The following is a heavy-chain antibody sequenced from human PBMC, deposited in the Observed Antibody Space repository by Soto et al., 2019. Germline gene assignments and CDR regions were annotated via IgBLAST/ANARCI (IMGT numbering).Heavy chain of an antibody. Sequence: PGGSLRLSCAASGFTFSTYAMSWVRQAPGKGLEWVSAISGSGGTTYYADSVKGRFTISRDNSKNTLYLQMSSLRADDTALYYCAKEPVAQASGWYADYWGQGTLVTVSS. CDR3: AKEPVAQASGWYADY. J-gene: IGHJ4*02. D-gene: IGHD6-19*01. CDR2: ISGSGGTT. CDR1: GFTFSTYA. V-gene: IGHV3-23*01.